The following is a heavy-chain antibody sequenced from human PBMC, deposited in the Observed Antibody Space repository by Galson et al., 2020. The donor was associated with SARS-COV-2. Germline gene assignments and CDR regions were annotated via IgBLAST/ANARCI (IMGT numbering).Heavy chain of an antibody. Sequence: ASETLSLTCSVSGGSITNTNYYWAWIRQSPGKGLQWIGSFYYGGTTYYNPSLRSRVSISVDTSKNQFSLKLSSVTAADTAMYYCARRGRIAACVAVSGWFDPWGPGTLVTVSS. CDR1: GGSITNTNYY. J-gene: IGHJ5*02. CDR3: ARRGRIAACVAVSGWFDP. CDR2: FYYGGTT. V-gene: IGHV4-39*01. D-gene: IGHD6-6*01.